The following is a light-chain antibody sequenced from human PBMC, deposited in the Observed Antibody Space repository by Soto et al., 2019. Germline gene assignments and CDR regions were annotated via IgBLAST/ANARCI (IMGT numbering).Light chain of an antibody. Sequence: QSALTQPASVSGSPGQSITISCTGTSSDVGGYKYVSWYQQQPGKAPKFMIYDVTNRPSGVSDRFSGSKSGNTASLTISGLQAEDEADYYCTSYTSSSTYVFGTGTKVTVL. CDR3: TSYTSSSTYV. V-gene: IGLV2-14*01. J-gene: IGLJ1*01. CDR2: DVT. CDR1: SSDVGGYKY.